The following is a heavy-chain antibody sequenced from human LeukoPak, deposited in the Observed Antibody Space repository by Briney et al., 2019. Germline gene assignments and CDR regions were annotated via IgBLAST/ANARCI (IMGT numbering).Heavy chain of an antibody. Sequence: GGSLRLSCAASGFTFSSYSMNWVRQAPGKGLEWVSSISSSSSYIYYGDSVKGRFTISRDNAKNSLYLQMNSLRAEDTAVYYCARDTGSGSYYKNAYDYWGQGTLVTVSS. V-gene: IGHV3-21*01. CDR2: ISSSSSYI. CDR1: GFTFSSYS. J-gene: IGHJ4*02. CDR3: ARDTGSGSYYKNAYDY. D-gene: IGHD3-10*01.